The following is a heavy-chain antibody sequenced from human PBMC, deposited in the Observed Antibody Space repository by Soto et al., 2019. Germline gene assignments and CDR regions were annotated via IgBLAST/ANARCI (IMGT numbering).Heavy chain of an antibody. D-gene: IGHD5-12*01. J-gene: IGHJ6*02. CDR1: GFTFSDYY. CDR3: ARDRLLSYYYYGMDV. Sequence: PGGSLRLSCAASGFTFSDYYMSWIRQAPGKGLEWVSYISSSGSTIYYADSVKGRFTISRDNAKNSLYLQMNSLRAEDTAVYYCARDRLLSYYYYGMDVWGQGTTVTVSS. V-gene: IGHV3-11*01. CDR2: ISSSGSTI.